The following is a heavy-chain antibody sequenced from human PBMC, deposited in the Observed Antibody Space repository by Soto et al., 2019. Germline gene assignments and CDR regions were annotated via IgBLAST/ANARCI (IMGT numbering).Heavy chain of an antibody. J-gene: IGHJ6*02. D-gene: IGHD6-6*01. V-gene: IGHV3-48*03. CDR3: ARIPIEYSSSKLSYYYGMDV. CDR2: ISSSGSTI. Sequence: GGSLRLSCAASGFTFSSYEMNWVRQAPGKGLEWVSYISSSGSTIYYADSVKGRFTISRDNAKNSLYLQMNSPRAEDTAVYYCARIPIEYSSSKLSYYYGMDVWGQGTTVTVSS. CDR1: GFTFSSYE.